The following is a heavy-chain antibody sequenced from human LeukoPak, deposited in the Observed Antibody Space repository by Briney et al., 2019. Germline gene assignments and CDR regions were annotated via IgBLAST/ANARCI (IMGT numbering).Heavy chain of an antibody. D-gene: IGHD3-10*01. CDR2: IHTTGSS. CDR3: ARAEGYYGSGSYLYAFDI. J-gene: IGHJ3*02. Sequence: PSQTLSLTCIVSGGSINSGSYYWNRLRQSAGKGLEWVGHIHTTGSSNSNPSLKSRFTTSLDTSKNQFSLKLNSVTAADTAGYYCARAEGYYGSGSYLYAFDIWGQGTMVTVSS. V-gene: IGHV4-61*09. CDR1: GGSINSGSYY.